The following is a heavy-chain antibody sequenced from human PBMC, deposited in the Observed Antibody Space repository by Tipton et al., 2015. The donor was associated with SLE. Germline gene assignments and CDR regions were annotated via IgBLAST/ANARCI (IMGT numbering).Heavy chain of an antibody. Sequence: TLSLTCTVSGYSMSNAYYWSWIRQTPGKGLEWMGEVFRGGSTNYNPSLKSRVTISVDTSKNQFSLKLSSVTAADTAVYYCARSGSYPYYYYMDVWGKGTTVTVSS. CDR3: ARSGSYPYYYYMDV. CDR2: VFRGGST. D-gene: IGHD1-26*01. J-gene: IGHJ6*03. V-gene: IGHV4-38-2*02. CDR1: GYSMSNAYY.